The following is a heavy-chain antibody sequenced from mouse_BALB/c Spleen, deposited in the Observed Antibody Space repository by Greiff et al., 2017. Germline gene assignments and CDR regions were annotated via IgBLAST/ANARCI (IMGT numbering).Heavy chain of an antibody. D-gene: IGHD2-10*02. J-gene: IGHJ3*01. Sequence: QVQLQQSGPGLVAPSQSLSITCTVSGFSLTSYGVHWVRQPPGKGLEWPGVIWAGGSTNYNSALMSRLSISKDNSKSQVFLKMNSLQTDDTAMYYCARDRYGNYVAYWGQGTLVTVSA. CDR2: IWAGGST. CDR3: ARDRYGNYVAY. V-gene: IGHV2-9*02. CDR1: GFSLTSYG.